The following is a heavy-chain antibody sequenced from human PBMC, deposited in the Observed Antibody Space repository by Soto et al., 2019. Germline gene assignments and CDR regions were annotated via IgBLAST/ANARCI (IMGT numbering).Heavy chain of an antibody. V-gene: IGHV4-39*01. CDR1: GDSFSSGSYY. CDR2: IYYSGNT. CDR3: ARLQGGAFDI. D-gene: IGHD2-15*01. Sequence: PSETLSLTCTVSGDSFSSGSYYWGWIRQPPGKGQEWIGNIYYSGNTFYNPSLKSRVTISVDTSKTQFSLNLSSMTAADTAVYYCARLQGGAFDIWGQGSMVTVSS. J-gene: IGHJ3*02.